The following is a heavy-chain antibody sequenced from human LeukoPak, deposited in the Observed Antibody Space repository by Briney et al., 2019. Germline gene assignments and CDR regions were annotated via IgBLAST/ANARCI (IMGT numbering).Heavy chain of an antibody. Sequence: SETLSLTCTVSGGSISSYYWSWIRQPAGKGLEWIGRIYTSGSTNYNPSLKSRVTMSVDTSKNQFSLKLSSVTAADTAVYYCAREGYCSSTSCFHPNYYYGMDVWGQGTTVTVSS. J-gene: IGHJ6*02. D-gene: IGHD2-2*01. V-gene: IGHV4-4*07. CDR2: IYTSGST. CDR3: AREGYCSSTSCFHPNYYYGMDV. CDR1: GGSISSYY.